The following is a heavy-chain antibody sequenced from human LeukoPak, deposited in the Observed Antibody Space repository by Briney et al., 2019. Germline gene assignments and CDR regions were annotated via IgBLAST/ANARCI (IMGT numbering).Heavy chain of an antibody. J-gene: IGHJ5*02. CDR3: ARAPLWSNWFDP. CDR2: MNPNSGNT. V-gene: IGHV1-8*01. CDR1: GYTFTSYD. Sequence: ASVTVSCKASGYTFTSYDINWVRQATGQGLEWMGWMNPNSGNTGYAQKFQGRVTMTRNTSISTAYMELSSLRSEDTAVYYCARAPLWSNWFDPWGQGTLVTVSS. D-gene: IGHD3-10*01.